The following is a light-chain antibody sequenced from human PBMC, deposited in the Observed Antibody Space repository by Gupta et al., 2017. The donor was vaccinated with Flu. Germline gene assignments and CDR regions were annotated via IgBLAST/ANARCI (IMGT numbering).Light chain of an antibody. Sequence: EIVLTQPPGTLSLSPGERATLSCRASQSVSSSYLAWYQQKPGQAPRLLIYGASSRATGIPDRFSGSGSGTDFTLTISRLEPEDFAMYYCQHYGSSPYTFGQGTKIEIK. CDR1: QSVSSSY. V-gene: IGKV3-20*01. J-gene: IGKJ2*01. CDR3: QHYGSSPYT. CDR2: GAS.